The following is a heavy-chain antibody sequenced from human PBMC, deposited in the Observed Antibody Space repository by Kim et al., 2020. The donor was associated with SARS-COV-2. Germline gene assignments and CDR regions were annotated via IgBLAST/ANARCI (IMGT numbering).Heavy chain of an antibody. J-gene: IGHJ4*02. D-gene: IGHD3-10*01. CDR3: ARDRESYYYGSGTSTAVDY. V-gene: IGHV3-11*06. Sequence: GRFTISRDNAKNSLYLQMNSLRAEDTAVYYCARDRESYYYGSGTSTAVDYWGQGTLVTVSS.